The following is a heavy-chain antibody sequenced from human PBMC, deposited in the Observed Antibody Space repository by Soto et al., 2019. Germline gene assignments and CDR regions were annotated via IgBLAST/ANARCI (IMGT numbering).Heavy chain of an antibody. V-gene: IGHV3-11*01. CDR3: ARVNSGRLTTFDY. J-gene: IGHJ4*02. CDR2: ISSSGSTI. Sequence: GGSLRLSCAASGFTFSVYYMTWIRQAPGKGLERVSYISSSGSTIYYADSVKGRFTISRDNAKNSLYLQMNSLRAEDTAVYYCARVNSGRLTTFDYWGQGTLVTVSS. D-gene: IGHD6-19*01. CDR1: GFTFSVYY.